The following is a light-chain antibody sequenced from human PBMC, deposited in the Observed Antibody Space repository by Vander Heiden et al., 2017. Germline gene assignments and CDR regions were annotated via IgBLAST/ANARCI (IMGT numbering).Light chain of an antibody. J-gene: IGKJ4*01. CDR2: DAS. Sequence: EIVLTQSPAPRSLSPGERATLSCRASQSVSSFLAWYQQKPGQAPRLLIYDASNGATGIPARFSGSGSGTDFTLTISSLEPEDFAVYYCQQRSNWLTFGGGTKVEIK. CDR1: QSVSSF. V-gene: IGKV3-11*01. CDR3: QQRSNWLT.